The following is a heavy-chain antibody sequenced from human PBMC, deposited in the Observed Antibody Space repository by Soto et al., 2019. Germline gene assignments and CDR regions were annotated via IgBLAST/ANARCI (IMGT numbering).Heavy chain of an antibody. CDR3: ARDYDSYGFDY. J-gene: IGHJ4*02. Sequence: QVQLVESGGGVVQPGRSLRLSCAASGFTFSGYAMYWVRQAPGEGLEWVAVISYDGSNKFYADSVKGRFTISRDNSKNTLYLQMNSLRAEDTAVYYCARDYDSYGFDYWGQGTLVTVSS. V-gene: IGHV3-30-3*01. D-gene: IGHD5-18*01. CDR2: ISYDGSNK. CDR1: GFTFSGYA.